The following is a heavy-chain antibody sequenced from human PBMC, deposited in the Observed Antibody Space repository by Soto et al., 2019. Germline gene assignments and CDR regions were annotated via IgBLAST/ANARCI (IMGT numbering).Heavy chain of an antibody. V-gene: IGHV6-1*01. CDR3: ARARTTRITIFGVVNYGMDV. CDR1: GDSVSSNSAA. J-gene: IGHJ6*02. Sequence: PSQTLSLTCAISGDSVSSNSAAWNWIRQSPSRGLEWLGRTYYRSKWYNDYAVSVKSRITINPDTSKNQFSLQLNSVTPEDTAVYYCARARTTRITIFGVVNYGMDVWGQGTTVTVSS. CDR2: TYYRSKWYN. D-gene: IGHD3-3*01.